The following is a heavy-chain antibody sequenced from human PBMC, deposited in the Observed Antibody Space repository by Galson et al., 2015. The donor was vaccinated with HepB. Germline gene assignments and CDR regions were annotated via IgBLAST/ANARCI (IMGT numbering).Heavy chain of an antibody. Sequence: SLRLSCAASGFTFGDYAMSWVRQAPGKGLEWVGFIRSKAYGGTTEYAASVKGRFTISRDDSKSIAYLQMNSLKTGDTAVYYCTRQITMIVVVDLCFDYWGQGTLVTVSS. CDR3: TRQITMIVVVDLCFDY. V-gene: IGHV3-49*04. CDR2: IRSKAYGGTT. J-gene: IGHJ4*02. CDR1: GFTFGDYA. D-gene: IGHD3-22*01.